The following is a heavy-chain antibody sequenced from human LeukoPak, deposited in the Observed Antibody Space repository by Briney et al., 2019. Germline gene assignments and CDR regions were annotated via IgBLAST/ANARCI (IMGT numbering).Heavy chain of an antibody. CDR1: GFTFSSYS. Sequence: GGSLRLSCAASGFTFSSYSMSWIRQAPGKGLEWVSYISSSGSTIYYADSVKGRFTISRDNAKNSLYLQMNSLRAEDTAVYYCARVKQQLGYYFDYWGQGTLVTVSS. CDR2: ISSSGSTI. CDR3: ARVKQQLGYYFDY. V-gene: IGHV3-48*04. J-gene: IGHJ4*02. D-gene: IGHD6-13*01.